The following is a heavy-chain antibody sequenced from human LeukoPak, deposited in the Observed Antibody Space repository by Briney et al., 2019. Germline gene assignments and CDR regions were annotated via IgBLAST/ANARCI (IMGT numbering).Heavy chain of an antibody. CDR3: VKADYYDTSNYYYRYFQY. D-gene: IGHD3-22*01. V-gene: IGHV3-64D*09. CDR2: ISSNGGST. J-gene: IGHJ1*01. CDR1: EFNFSSYV. Sequence: GGSLRLSCSASEFNFSSYVMHWVRQAPGKGLEYVSAISSNGGSTYYADSVKGRFTISRDNSKNTLYLQMSSLRAEDTAVYYCVKADYYDTSNYYYRYFQYWGQGTLVTVSS.